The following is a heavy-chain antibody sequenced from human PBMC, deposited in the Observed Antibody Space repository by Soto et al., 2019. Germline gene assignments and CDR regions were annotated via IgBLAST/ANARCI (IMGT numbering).Heavy chain of an antibody. CDR1: GGSISSYY. Sequence: LSLTCTVSGGSISSYYWSWIRQPPGKGLEWIGYIYYSGSTNYNPSLKSRVTISVDTSKNQFSLKLSSVTAADTAVYYCARRRGGWFDPWGQGTLVTVSS. D-gene: IGHD3-10*01. J-gene: IGHJ5*02. CDR3: ARRRGGWFDP. CDR2: IYYSGST. V-gene: IGHV4-59*08.